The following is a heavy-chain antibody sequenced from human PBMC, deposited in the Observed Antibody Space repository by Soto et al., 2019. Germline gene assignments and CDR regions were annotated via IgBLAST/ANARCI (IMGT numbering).Heavy chain of an antibody. CDR1: GYTFTSYA. J-gene: IGHJ6*02. CDR3: ARAYWAGDCHNYYYGMDV. Sequence: QVQLVQSGAEEKKPGASVKVSCKASGYTFTSYAMHWVRQAPGQRLEWMGWINAGNGNTKYSQKFQGRVTITRDTPASTPYVRLSSRRSEDTCVCYCARAYWAGDCHNYYYGMDVWGQGTTVPLSS. V-gene: IGHV1-3*05. D-gene: IGHD2-21*02. CDR2: INAGNGNT.